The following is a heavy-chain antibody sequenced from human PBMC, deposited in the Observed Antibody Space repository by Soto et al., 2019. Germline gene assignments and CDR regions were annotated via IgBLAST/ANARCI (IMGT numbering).Heavy chain of an antibody. CDR2: LYYSGST. Sequence: SETLSLTCSVSGGSISSSGFYWGWTRQPPVKGLECIGSLYYSGSTYHNPSLKSRLTISVDTSNNQFSLKLTSVTAADTAVYFCARQFDPSSGTYYTTLPFFPFDYWGQGTLVTVSS. J-gene: IGHJ4*02. CDR3: ARQFDPSSGTYYTTLPFFPFDY. V-gene: IGHV4-39*01. D-gene: IGHD3-10*01. CDR1: GGSISSSGFY.